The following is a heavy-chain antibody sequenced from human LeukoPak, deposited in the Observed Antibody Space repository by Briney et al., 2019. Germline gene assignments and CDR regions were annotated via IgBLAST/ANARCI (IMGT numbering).Heavy chain of an antibody. CDR3: ARDTARRGAFDI. D-gene: IGHD1-14*01. CDR2: IYTSGST. Sequence: SQTLSLTCTVSGGSISSGSYYWSWIRQPAGKGLEWIGRIYTSGSTNYNPSLKSRVTISVDTSKNQFSLKLSSVTAADTAVYYCARDTARRGAFDIWGQGTMVTVSS. J-gene: IGHJ3*02. CDR1: GGSISSGSYY. V-gene: IGHV4-61*02.